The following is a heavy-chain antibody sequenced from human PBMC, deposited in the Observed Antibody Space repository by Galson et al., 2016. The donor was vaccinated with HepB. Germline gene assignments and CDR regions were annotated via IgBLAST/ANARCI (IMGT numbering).Heavy chain of an antibody. J-gene: IGHJ5*02. CDR1: GGSITHYA. CDR2: IIPILPSP. D-gene: IGHD2-15*01. V-gene: IGHV1-69*13. CDR3: ARGGYCSDCRCLPYWFDP. Sequence: SVKVSCKASGGSITHYAFSWVRQAPRQGLEWMGTIIPILPSPTYAHRFEDRVSITADESTSTVHMELRSLTSDDTAVYYCARGGYCSDCRCLPYWFDPWGQGTLVAVSS.